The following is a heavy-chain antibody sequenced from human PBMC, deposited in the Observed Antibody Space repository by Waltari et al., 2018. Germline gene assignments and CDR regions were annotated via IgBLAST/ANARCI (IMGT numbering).Heavy chain of an antibody. Sequence: EVQLVQSGAEVKKPGATVKISCKASGYTFTDYYIHWVQQAPGKGLEWIGRVDPADSETRYAEKFQGRVTITADTSTDTAYMELSSLRSEDTAVYYCATVLTTVPTYWFDPWGQGTLVTVSS. CDR1: GYTFTDYY. CDR3: ATVLTTVPTYWFDP. CDR2: VDPADSET. V-gene: IGHV1-69-2*01. D-gene: IGHD4-4*01. J-gene: IGHJ5*02.